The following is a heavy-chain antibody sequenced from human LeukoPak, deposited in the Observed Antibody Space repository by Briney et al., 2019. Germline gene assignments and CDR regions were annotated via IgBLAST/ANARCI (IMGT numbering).Heavy chain of an antibody. CDR3: ARVGGRLIDY. V-gene: IGHV4-34*01. Sequence: SETLSLTCAVYGGSFSGYYWSWIRQPPGKGLEWIGEINHSGSTNYNPSLTSRVTISVDTSKNQFSLKLSSVTAADTAVYYCARVGGRLIDYWGQGTLVTVSS. CDR2: INHSGST. D-gene: IGHD2-8*01. J-gene: IGHJ4*02. CDR1: GGSFSGYY.